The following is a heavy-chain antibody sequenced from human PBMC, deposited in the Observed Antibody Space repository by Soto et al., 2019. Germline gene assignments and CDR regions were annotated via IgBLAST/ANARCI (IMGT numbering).Heavy chain of an antibody. CDR1: GFTFSSYA. CDR2: ISYDGSNK. D-gene: IGHD2-15*01. CDR3: ARAYCSGGSCYTNYYYYYGMDV. Sequence: QVQLVESGGGVVQPGRSLRLSCAASGFTFSSYAMHWVRQAPGKGLEWVAVISYDGSNKYYADSVKGRFTISRDNSKNTLYLQMNSLRAKDTAVYYCARAYCSGGSCYTNYYYYYGMDVWGQGTTVTVSS. J-gene: IGHJ6*02. V-gene: IGHV3-30-3*01.